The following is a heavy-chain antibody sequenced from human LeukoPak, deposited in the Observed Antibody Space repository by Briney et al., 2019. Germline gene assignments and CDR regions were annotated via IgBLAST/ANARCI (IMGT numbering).Heavy chain of an antibody. CDR2: MNPNSGNT. Sequence: GASVKVSCKASGYTFTGYYMHWVRQATGQGLEWMGWMNPNSGNTGYAQKFQGRVTMTRNTSISTAYMELSSLRSEDTAVYYCARGRRYSGYEGNYWGQGTLVTVSS. V-gene: IGHV1-8*02. CDR3: ARGRRYSGYEGNY. CDR1: GYTFTGYY. J-gene: IGHJ4*02. D-gene: IGHD5-12*01.